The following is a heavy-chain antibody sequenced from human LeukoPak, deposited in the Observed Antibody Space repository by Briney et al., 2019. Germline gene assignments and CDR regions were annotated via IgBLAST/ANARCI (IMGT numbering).Heavy chain of an antibody. V-gene: IGHV4-39*01. CDR1: GGSISSSSYY. Sequence: SETLSLTCTVSGGSISSSSYYWGWIRQPPGKGLEWIGSIYYSGSTYYNPSLKSRVTISVDTSKNQFSLKLSSVTASDTAVYYCARSGTSEAYFDYWGQGTLVTVSS. D-gene: IGHD1-26*01. CDR2: IYYSGST. J-gene: IGHJ4*02. CDR3: ARSGTSEAYFDY.